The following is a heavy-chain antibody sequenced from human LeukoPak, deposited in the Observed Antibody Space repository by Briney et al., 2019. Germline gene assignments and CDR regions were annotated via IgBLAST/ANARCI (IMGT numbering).Heavy chain of an antibody. Sequence: KSSETLSLTCTVSGGSISSYYWSWIRQPPGKGLEWIGYIYYSGSTNYNPSLKSRVTISVDTSKNQFSLKLSSVTAADTAVYYCARHRITMVRGVIGLFDYWGQGTLVTVSS. CDR2: IYYSGST. CDR1: GGSISSYY. D-gene: IGHD3-10*01. V-gene: IGHV4-59*08. J-gene: IGHJ4*02. CDR3: ARHRITMVRGVIGLFDY.